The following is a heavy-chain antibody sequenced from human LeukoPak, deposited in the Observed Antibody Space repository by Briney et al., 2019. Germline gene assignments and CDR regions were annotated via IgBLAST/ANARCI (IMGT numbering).Heavy chain of an antibody. CDR2: IKQDGNEK. D-gene: IGHD1-14*01. CDR1: GIRFSSYW. Sequence: GGSLRLSCAASGIRFSSYWMNWVRQSPGKGLEWVANIKQDGNEKYYVDSVKGRFTISRDNANNLLYLEMNSLRAEDAAIYYCARGGSRVTTAGTMDVWGLGTTVTVSS. CDR3: ARGGSRVTTAGTMDV. V-gene: IGHV3-7*03. J-gene: IGHJ6*04.